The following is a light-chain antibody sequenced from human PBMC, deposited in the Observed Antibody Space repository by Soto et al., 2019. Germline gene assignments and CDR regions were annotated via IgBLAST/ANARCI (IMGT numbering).Light chain of an antibody. CDR3: QSYDSSLSVYV. CDR2: LNN. V-gene: IGLV1-40*01. CDR1: SSNIGAGYD. J-gene: IGLJ1*01. Sequence: QSVLTQPPSVSGAPGQRVTSSCTGSSSNIGAGYDVDWYQQLPGTAPKLLIYLNNNRPSGVPDRFSGSKSGTSASLAITGLQAEDEADYYCQSYDSSLSVYVFGTGTKVTVL.